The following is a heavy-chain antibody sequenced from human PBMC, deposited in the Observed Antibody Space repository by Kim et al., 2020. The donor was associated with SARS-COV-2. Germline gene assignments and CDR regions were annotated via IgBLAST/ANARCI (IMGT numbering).Heavy chain of an antibody. V-gene: IGHV7-4-1*02. D-gene: IGHD2-21*02. CDR1: GYTFTSYA. J-gene: IGHJ4*02. CDR3: ATDLVSTAIPIRYDY. Sequence: ASVKVSCKASGYTFTSYAMNWVRQAPGQGLEWMGWINTNTGNPTYAQGFTGRFVFSLDTSVSTAYLQISSLKAEDTAVYYCATDLVSTAIPIRYDYWGQGTLVTVSS. CDR2: INTNTGNP.